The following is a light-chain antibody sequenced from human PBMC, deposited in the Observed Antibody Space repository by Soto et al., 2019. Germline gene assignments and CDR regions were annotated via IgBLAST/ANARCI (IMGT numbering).Light chain of an antibody. V-gene: IGKV4-1*01. CDR3: QQYSLGPYT. Sequence: DIVMTQSPDSLAVSLGERATINCKSSQSVLDTFDNSDYVAWYQQKPGQPPKLVIYWAATRAYGVPDRFSGGGSEPDFTLTIYNLQAEDVANYYCQQYSLGPYTFGQATEL. CDR1: QSVLDTFDNSDY. CDR2: WAA. J-gene: IGKJ2*01.